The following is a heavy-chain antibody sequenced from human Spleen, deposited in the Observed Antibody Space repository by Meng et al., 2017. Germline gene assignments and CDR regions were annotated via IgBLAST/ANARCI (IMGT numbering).Heavy chain of an antibody. Sequence: ASVKVSCKASGYTFTSYDIEWVRQATGQGPEWMGWMNPNSGNTGYGQKFQGRVTMTWDTSISTVYMELSSLRSEDTAIYYCARYHPSQRDAFDIWGQGTMVTVS. CDR2: MNPNSGNT. CDR1: GYTFTSYD. CDR3: ARYHPSQRDAFDI. J-gene: IGHJ3*02. D-gene: IGHD1-1*01. V-gene: IGHV1-8*01.